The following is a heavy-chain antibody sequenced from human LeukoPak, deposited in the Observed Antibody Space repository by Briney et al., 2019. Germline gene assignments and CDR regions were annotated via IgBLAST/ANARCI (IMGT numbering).Heavy chain of an antibody. CDR3: ARVRGLDWVYGMDV. V-gene: IGHV3-7*04. CDR1: GFTVSSNY. J-gene: IGHJ6*02. Sequence: AGGSLRLSCAASGFTVSSNYMSWVRQAPGKGLEWVANIKQDGSEKYYVDSVKGRFTISRDNAKNSVYLQTNSLRAEDTAVYYCARVRGLDWVYGMDVSGQGTTVTVSS. D-gene: IGHD3-9*01. CDR2: IKQDGSEK.